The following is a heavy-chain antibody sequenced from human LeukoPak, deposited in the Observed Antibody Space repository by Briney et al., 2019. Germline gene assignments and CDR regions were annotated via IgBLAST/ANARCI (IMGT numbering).Heavy chain of an antibody. CDR3: ARAGITMVRGVIIMGTFDY. D-gene: IGHD3-10*01. V-gene: IGHV4-30-2*01. CDR1: GVSISSGGYS. CDR2: IYHSGST. J-gene: IGHJ4*02. Sequence: SQTLSLTCAVSGVSISSGGYSWSWIRRPPGKGLEWIGYIYHSGSTYYNPSLKSRVTISVDRSKNQFSLKLSSVTAADTAVYYCARAGITMVRGVIIMGTFDYWGQGTLVTVSS.